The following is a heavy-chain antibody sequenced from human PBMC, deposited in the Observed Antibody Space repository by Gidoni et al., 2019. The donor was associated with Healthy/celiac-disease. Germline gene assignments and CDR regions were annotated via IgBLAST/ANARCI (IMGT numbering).Heavy chain of an antibody. CDR1: GGPFTSYS. Sequence: QVQLVQSGAEVKKPGSSVKVSCRASGGPFTSYSISWVRQAPGQGLEWMGGIIPIFGTANYAQKFQGRVTITADESTSTAYMELSSLRSEDTAVYYCARVSPPLWFGEHPRGDYWGQGTLVTVSS. CDR3: ARVSPPLWFGEHPRGDY. J-gene: IGHJ4*02. D-gene: IGHD3-10*01. CDR2: IIPIFGTA. V-gene: IGHV1-69*01.